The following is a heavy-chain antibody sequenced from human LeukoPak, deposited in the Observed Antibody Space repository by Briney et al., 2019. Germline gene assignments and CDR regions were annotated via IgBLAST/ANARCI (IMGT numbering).Heavy chain of an antibody. J-gene: IGHJ4*02. D-gene: IGHD4-23*01. CDR1: GFTFSSYE. CDR3: VRGRFPAHAYGGDY. V-gene: IGHV3-48*03. Sequence: GGSLRPSCPASGFTFSSYEMNWVRQAPGKGLEWVSYITGSGTVTRYADSVKGRFTISRDNAKNSLYLQMNSLRGDDTAFYYCVRGRFPAHAYGGDYWGQGSLVTVSS. CDR2: ITGSGTVT.